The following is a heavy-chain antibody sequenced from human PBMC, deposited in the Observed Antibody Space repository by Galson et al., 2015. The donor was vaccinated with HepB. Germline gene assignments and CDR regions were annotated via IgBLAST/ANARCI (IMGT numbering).Heavy chain of an antibody. CDR3: ARGGKWPNYYYMDV. CDR2: INPNSGGT. J-gene: IGHJ6*03. D-gene: IGHD5-12*01. CDR1: GYTFTSYY. V-gene: IGHV1-2*06. Sequence: SVKVSCKASGYTFTSYYMHWVRQAPGQGLEWMGRINPNSGGTNYAQKFQGRVTMTRDTSISTAYMELSRLRSDDTAVYYCARGGKWPNYYYMDVWGKGTTVTVSS.